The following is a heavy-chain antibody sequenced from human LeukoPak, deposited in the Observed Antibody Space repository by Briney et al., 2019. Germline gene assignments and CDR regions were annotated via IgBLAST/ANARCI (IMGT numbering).Heavy chain of an antibody. CDR1: GGTFSSYA. V-gene: IGHV1-69*13. D-gene: IGHD4-17*01. CDR3: ARSGMTTVTLFDY. CDR2: IIPIFGTA. Sequence: GASVKVSCKASGGTFSSYAISWVRQAPGQGLEWMGGIIPIFGTANYAQKFQGRVTITADESTSTAYMELSSLRSEDTAVYYCARSGMTTVTLFDYWGQGTLVTVSS. J-gene: IGHJ4*02.